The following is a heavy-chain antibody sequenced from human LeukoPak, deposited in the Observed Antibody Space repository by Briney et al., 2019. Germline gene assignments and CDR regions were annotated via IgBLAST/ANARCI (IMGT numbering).Heavy chain of an antibody. Sequence: GGSLRLSCAASGFTFSNYAVSWVRQAPGKGLEWVSAISGSGGSTYHADSVKGRFTISRDNSKNTLYLQMNSLRAEDTAVYYCAKGERPFDYWGQGTLVTVSS. J-gene: IGHJ4*02. V-gene: IGHV3-23*01. CDR2: ISGSGGST. CDR3: AKGERPFDY. CDR1: GFTFSNYA.